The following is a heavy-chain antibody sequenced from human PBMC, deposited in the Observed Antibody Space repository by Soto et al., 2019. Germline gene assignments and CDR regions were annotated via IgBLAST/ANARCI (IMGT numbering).Heavy chain of an antibody. Sequence: QVQLQESGPGLVKPSETLSLTCTVSGGSISSYYWSWIRQPPGKGLEWIGYIYYSGSTNYNPSLKSLVTISVDTSKNQFALKRRSVTAADTAVYYCARTYGGYYDYWGQGTLVTVSS. CDR1: GGSISSYY. CDR2: IYYSGST. V-gene: IGHV4-59*01. D-gene: IGHD2-8*01. J-gene: IGHJ4*02. CDR3: ARTYGGYYDY.